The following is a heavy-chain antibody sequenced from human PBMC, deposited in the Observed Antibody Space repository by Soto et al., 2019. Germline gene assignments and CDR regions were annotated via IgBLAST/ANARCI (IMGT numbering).Heavy chain of an antibody. Sequence: SETLSLTCTVSGGSISSGGCYWSWIRQHPGKGLEWIGYIYYSGSTYYNPSLKSRVTISVDTSKNQFSLKLSSVTAADTAVYYCAREKGTLWFGELNWFDPWGQGTLVTVSS. D-gene: IGHD3-10*01. V-gene: IGHV4-31*03. CDR3: AREKGTLWFGELNWFDP. CDR2: IYYSGST. CDR1: GGSISSGGCY. J-gene: IGHJ5*02.